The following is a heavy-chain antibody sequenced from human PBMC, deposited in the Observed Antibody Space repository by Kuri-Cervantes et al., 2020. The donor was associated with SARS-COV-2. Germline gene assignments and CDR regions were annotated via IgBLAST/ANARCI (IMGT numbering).Heavy chain of an antibody. V-gene: IGHV1-3*01. CDR1: GYTFTSYA. CDR3: ARLGSSGPSYYYAMDL. J-gene: IGHJ6*02. Sequence: ASVKVSCKASGYTFTSYAMHWVRQAPGQRLEWMGWINAGNGNTKYSQKFQGRVTITRDTSASTAYMELSRLRSDDTAVYYCARLGSSGPSYYYAMDLWDRGTTVTVSS. CDR2: INAGNGNT. D-gene: IGHD3-22*01.